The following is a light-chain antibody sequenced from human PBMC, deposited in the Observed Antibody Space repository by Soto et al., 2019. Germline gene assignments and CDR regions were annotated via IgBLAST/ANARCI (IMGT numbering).Light chain of an antibody. CDR3: NSYTGSSSPYV. CDR1: SSDVGTYNY. J-gene: IGLJ1*01. Sequence: QSALTQPASVSGSPGQSITISCTGTSSDVGTYNYVSWYQHHPGKAPKLIIYDVSNRPSGVSNRFSGSKSGNTASLTISGLQAEDEADYFCNSYTGSSSPYVFGTGTQLTVL. V-gene: IGLV2-14*03. CDR2: DVS.